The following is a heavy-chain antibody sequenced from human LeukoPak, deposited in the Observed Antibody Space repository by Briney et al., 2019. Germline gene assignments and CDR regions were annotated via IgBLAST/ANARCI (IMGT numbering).Heavy chain of an antibody. Sequence: PSETLSLTCTVSGASISGGYYYWSWIRQPPGKGLEWIGEINHSGSTNYNPSLKSRVTISVDTSKNQFSLKLSSVTAADTAVYYCARSPLTAATDYYYGMDVWGQGTTVTVSS. D-gene: IGHD2-15*01. CDR1: GASISGGYYY. J-gene: IGHJ6*02. V-gene: IGHV4-34*01. CDR2: INHSGST. CDR3: ARSPLTAATDYYYGMDV.